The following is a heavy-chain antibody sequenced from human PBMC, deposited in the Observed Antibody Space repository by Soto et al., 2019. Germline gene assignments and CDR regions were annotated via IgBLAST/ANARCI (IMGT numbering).Heavy chain of an antibody. V-gene: IGHV1-46*04. CDR1: GYIFTNYY. J-gene: IGHJ4*02. CDR3: AGAVENFAF. CDR2: INPSGGTT. Sequence: ASVKVSCKASGYIFTNYYIHWVRQAPGQGLEWMGIINPSGGTTSYAQKLQGRVTVTRDSSTSTVYMELSSLRSEDTAVYYCAGAVENFAFWGQGTPVPVSS.